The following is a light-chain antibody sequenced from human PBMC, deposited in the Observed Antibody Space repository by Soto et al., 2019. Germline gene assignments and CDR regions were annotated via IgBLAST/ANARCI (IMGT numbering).Light chain of an antibody. CDR1: QSVSSY. CDR2: DAS. CDR3: QQRSNWPPQFT. Sequence: IGFTQSPCTLSLSPGERATLSCRASQSVSSYLAWYQQKPGQAPRLLIYDASNRATGIPARFSGSGSGTDFTLTISSLEPEDFAVYYCQQRSNWPPQFTFGPGTKVDI. V-gene: IGKV3-11*01. J-gene: IGKJ3*01.